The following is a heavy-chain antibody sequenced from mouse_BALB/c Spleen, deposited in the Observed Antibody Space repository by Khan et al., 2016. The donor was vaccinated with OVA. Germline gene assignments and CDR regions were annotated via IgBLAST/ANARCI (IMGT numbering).Heavy chain of an antibody. V-gene: IGHV1-80*01. CDR3: ARSGYDYFAY. CDR2: IYPGAGDT. J-gene: IGHJ3*01. D-gene: IGHD2-14*01. Sequence: VQLQESGAELVRPGSSVKISCKASGYAFSNYWMNWVKQRPGQGLEWIGQIYPGAGDTSFNGKFRGKATLTADKSSSTAYMQLSSLTSEDSAVYFCARSGYDYFAYWGQGTLVTVSA. CDR1: GYAFSNYW.